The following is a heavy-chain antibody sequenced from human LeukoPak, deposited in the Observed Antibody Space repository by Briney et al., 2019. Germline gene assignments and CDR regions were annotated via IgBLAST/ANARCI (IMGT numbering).Heavy chain of an antibody. CDR1: GFTFSSYG. D-gene: IGHD2-2*01. CDR3: ARDKLLVPYYSDY. V-gene: IGHV3-33*01. Sequence: GGSLRLSCAASGFTFSSYGMHWVRQAPGKGLEWVAVIWYDGSNKYYADSVKGRFTISRDNSKNTLYLQMNSLRAEDTAVYYCARDKLLVPYYSDYWGQGTLVTVSS. CDR2: IWYDGSNK. J-gene: IGHJ4*02.